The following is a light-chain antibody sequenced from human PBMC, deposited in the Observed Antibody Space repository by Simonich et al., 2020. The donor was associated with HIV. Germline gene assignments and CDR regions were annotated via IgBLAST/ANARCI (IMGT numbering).Light chain of an antibody. J-gene: IGLJ3*02. CDR2: KGS. Sequence: SYELTQPSSVSVSPGQTARSTCSGDVVAKKYARWFQQKPGEAPILVINKGSERPSGIPERFAGSRSGTTFTLTISGAQVEDEADYYCYSATDNSGVFGGGTKLTVL. CDR3: YSATDNSGV. CDR1: VVAKKY. V-gene: IGLV3-27*01.